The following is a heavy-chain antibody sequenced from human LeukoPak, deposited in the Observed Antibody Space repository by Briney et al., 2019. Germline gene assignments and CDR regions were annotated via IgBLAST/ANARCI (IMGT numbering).Heavy chain of an antibody. CDR2: IYYSGST. CDR1: GGSISSSSYY. Sequence: PSETLSLTCTVSGGSISSSSYYWGWIRQPPGKGLEWIGSIYYSGSTYYNPSLKSRVTISVDTSKNQFSLKLSSVTAADTAVYYCARESSGYPFDYWGQGTLVTVSS. V-gene: IGHV4-39*07. CDR3: ARESSGYPFDY. J-gene: IGHJ4*02. D-gene: IGHD3-22*01.